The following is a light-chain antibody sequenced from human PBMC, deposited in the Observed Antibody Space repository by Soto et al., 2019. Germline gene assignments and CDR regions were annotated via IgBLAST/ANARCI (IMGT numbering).Light chain of an antibody. CDR3: QQDNHWYT. Sequence: EVVMTQSPATLSVSPGERATLSCRASQSVRSNLAWYQQKPGQAPRLLIYAASTRATGIPARFSGSGSGKDFTLTSSILQFEDFTVYDCQQDNHWYTFGQGTKLEIK. V-gene: IGKV3-15*01. CDR1: QSVRSN. J-gene: IGKJ2*01. CDR2: AAS.